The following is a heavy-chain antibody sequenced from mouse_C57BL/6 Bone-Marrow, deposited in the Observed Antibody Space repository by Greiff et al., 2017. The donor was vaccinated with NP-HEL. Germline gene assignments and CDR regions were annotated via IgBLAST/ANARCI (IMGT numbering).Heavy chain of an antibody. CDR3: ARPAYYSNYGFAY. Sequence: EVKLVESGGGLVKPGGSLKLSCAASGFTFSDYGMHWVRQAPEKGLEWVAYISSGSSTIYYADTVKGRFTISRDNAKNTLFLQMTSLRSEDTAMYYCARPAYYSNYGFAYWGQGTLVTVSA. CDR1: GFTFSDYG. D-gene: IGHD2-5*01. V-gene: IGHV5-17*01. J-gene: IGHJ3*01. CDR2: ISSGSSTI.